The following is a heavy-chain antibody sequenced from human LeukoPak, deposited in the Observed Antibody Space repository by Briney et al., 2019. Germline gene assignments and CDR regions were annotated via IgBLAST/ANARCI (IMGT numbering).Heavy chain of an antibody. V-gene: IGHV3-11*05. CDR3: ARDSSGWSVDY. J-gene: IGHJ4*02. D-gene: IGHD6-19*01. Sequence: GGSLRLSCAASGFTFSDYYMSWIRQAPGKGLEWVSFISSTSSYIKDADSVKGRFTISRDDAKKSLYLQMNSLRAEDTAVYYCARDSSGWSVDYWGQGTLVTVSS. CDR1: GFTFSDYY. CDR2: ISSTSSYI.